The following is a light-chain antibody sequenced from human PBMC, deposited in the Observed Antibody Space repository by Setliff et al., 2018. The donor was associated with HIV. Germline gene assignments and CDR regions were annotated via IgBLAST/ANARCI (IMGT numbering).Light chain of an antibody. CDR1: SSDVGAYNY. J-gene: IGLJ1*01. Sequence: QSVLTQPRSVSGSPGQSVTVSCTGSSSDVGAYNYVSWYQQHPGKAPKLIIFDVSKRPSGVPDRFSGSKSGDTASLTISGLQSEDEADYYCCSYAGTYTYIFGTGTKVT. CDR2: DVS. CDR3: CSYAGTYTYI. V-gene: IGLV2-11*01.